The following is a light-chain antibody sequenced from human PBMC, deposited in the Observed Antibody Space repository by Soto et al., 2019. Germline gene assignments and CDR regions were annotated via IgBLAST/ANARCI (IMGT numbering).Light chain of an antibody. J-gene: IGKJ5*01. CDR1: QFVSSN. Sequence: EIVMTQSPVTLSVSPGERATLSCRASQFVSSNLAWYQQKPGQAPRLLIYGASTSATGIPARFSGSGSGTEFTLTISNLQSEDFAVYFCQQYHNWPPITFGQGTRLEIK. CDR2: GAS. V-gene: IGKV3D-15*01. CDR3: QQYHNWPPIT.